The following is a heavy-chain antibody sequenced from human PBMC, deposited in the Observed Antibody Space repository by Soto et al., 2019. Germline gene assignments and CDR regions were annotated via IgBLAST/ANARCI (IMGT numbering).Heavy chain of an antibody. D-gene: IGHD5-12*01. CDR3: ALEGGGYDHPFDY. CDR1: GGTFSSYT. J-gene: IGHJ4*02. Sequence: QVQLVQSGAEVKKPGSSVKVSCKASGGTFSSYTISWVRQAPGQGLEWMGRIIPILGIANYAQKFQGRVTITADKSTSTAYMELSSLRSEDTAVYYCALEGGGYDHPFDYWGQGTLVTVSS. V-gene: IGHV1-69*02. CDR2: IIPILGIA.